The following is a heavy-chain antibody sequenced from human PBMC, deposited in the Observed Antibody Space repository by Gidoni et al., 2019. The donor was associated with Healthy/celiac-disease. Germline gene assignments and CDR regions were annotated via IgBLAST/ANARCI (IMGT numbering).Heavy chain of an antibody. D-gene: IGHD3-10*01. V-gene: IGHV3-33*01. J-gene: IGHJ4*02. CDR2: IWYDGSNK. CDR3: ARDWVRGDLDY. Sequence: QVQLVESGGGVVQPGRSLRLSCAAAGFTFSSYGMHWVRQAPGKGLEWVAVIWYDGSNKYYADSVKGRFTISRDNSKNTLYLQMNSLRAEDTAVYYCARDWVRGDLDYWGQGTLVTVSS. CDR1: GFTFSSYG.